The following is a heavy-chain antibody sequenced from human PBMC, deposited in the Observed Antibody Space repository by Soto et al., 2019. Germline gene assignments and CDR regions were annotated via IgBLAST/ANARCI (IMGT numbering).Heavy chain of an antibody. CDR3: VRVVAFPRYPDN. D-gene: IGHD1-26*01. V-gene: IGHV1-69*13. Sequence: ASVKVSCKTSGGTFSSYAISWVRQAPGQGLEWMGGIVPTVDTSTYAQKFQGRVTITADESTSTVYMELSSLRSDHTAVYYCVRVVAFPRYPDNWGQGTLVTVSS. CDR1: GGTFSSYA. CDR2: IVPTVDTS. J-gene: IGHJ4*02.